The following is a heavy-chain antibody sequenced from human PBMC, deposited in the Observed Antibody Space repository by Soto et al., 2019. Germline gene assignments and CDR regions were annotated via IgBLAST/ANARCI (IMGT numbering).Heavy chain of an antibody. J-gene: IGHJ5*02. V-gene: IGHV3-48*03. CDR1: GFTFSSYE. Sequence: EVQLVESGGGLVQPGGSLRLSCAASGFTFSSYEMNWVRQAPGTGLEWVSYISSSGSTIYYADSVKGRFTISRDNAKNSLYLQMNSLRAEDTAVYYCARVGVKDCFDPWGKGTLVTVSS. CDR3: ARVGVKDCFDP. D-gene: IGHD2-8*01. CDR2: ISSSGSTI.